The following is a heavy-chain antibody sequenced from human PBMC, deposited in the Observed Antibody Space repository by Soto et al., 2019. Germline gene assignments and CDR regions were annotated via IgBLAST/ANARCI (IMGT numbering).Heavy chain of an antibody. CDR3: ARDRLVPYGYGMDV. CDR2: IWFDGSKK. CDR1: GFTFRSYG. J-gene: IGHJ6*02. V-gene: IGHV3-33*01. D-gene: IGHD2-2*01. Sequence: GGSLRLSCAASGFTFRSYGIHWVRQAPGKGLEWVALIWFDGSKKYYEDSVKGRFAVSRDNSKNTRYLQMNSLRVEDTAVYYCARDRLVPYGYGMDVWGQGTTVTVSS.